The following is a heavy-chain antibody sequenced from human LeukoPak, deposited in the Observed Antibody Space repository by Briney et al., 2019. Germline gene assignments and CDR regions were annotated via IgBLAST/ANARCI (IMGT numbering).Heavy chain of an antibody. CDR2: INHSGST. CDR3: ARGSKMLGYNWSDP. J-gene: IGHJ5*02. CDR1: GGSFSGYY. Sequence: SETLSLTCAVYGGSFSGYYWNWIRQSPGKGLEWIGEINHSGSTNYIPSLKSRVTISVDTSKNQFSLKLSSVTAADTAVYYCARGSKMLGYNWSDPWGQGTLVTVSS. D-gene: IGHD1-26*01. V-gene: IGHV4-34*01.